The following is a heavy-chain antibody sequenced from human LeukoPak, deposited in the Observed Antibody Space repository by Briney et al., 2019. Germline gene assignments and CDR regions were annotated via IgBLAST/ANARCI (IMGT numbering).Heavy chain of an antibody. V-gene: IGHV3-21*01. J-gene: IGHJ6*02. Sequence: GGPLRLSCAASGFTFSSYSMNWVRQAPGKGLEWVSSISSSSSYIYYADSVKGRFTISRDNAKNSLYLQMNSLRAEDTAVYCCARDLGYYDFWSGPSGMDVWGQGTTVTVSS. D-gene: IGHD3-3*01. CDR1: GFTFSSYS. CDR2: ISSSSSYI. CDR3: ARDLGYYDFWSGPSGMDV.